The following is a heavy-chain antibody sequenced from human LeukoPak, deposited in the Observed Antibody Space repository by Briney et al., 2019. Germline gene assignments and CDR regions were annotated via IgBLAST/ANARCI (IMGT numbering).Heavy chain of an antibody. D-gene: IGHD3-22*01. Sequence: GASVKVSCKASGYTFTSYGINWVRQAPGQGLEWMGWISGYNGNTNYAQKFQGRVTMTTDTSTSTAYMELRSLRSDDTAVYYCARDYYDSSGYYYGIFDCWGQGTLVTVSS. CDR2: ISGYNGNT. CDR1: GYTFTSYG. V-gene: IGHV1-18*01. J-gene: IGHJ4*02. CDR3: ARDYYDSSGYYYGIFDC.